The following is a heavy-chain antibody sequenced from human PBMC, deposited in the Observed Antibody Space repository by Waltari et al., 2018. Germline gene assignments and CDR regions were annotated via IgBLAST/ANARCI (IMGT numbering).Heavy chain of an antibody. D-gene: IGHD6-6*01. CDR1: GGSIRAYY. J-gene: IGHJ3*01. CDR3: ARMIEYRNSWDAFDV. V-gene: IGHV4-4*09. Sequence: QVQLQESGPGLVKPSETLSLTCTVSGGSIRAYYWNWIRQTPGKGLEWIGNIYSDGSTDYNPSLHSRITSSIDTSKKEFSLKLSSVTAADTATYYCARMIEYRNSWDAFDVWGQGTMVTVSS. CDR2: IYSDGST.